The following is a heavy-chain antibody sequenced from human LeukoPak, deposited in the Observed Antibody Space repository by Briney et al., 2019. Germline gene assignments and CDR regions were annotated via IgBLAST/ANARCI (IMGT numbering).Heavy chain of an antibody. Sequence: SETLSLTCSVSGASITTRPYYYGWIRQSPTRGLEWIASVYYRGNAYYRPSLISRATSSVDRSKNQVSLNLSSVTATDTAVYYCATHEEGSHFETWSQGTLVIVSS. D-gene: IGHD3-10*01. CDR2: VYYRGNA. V-gene: IGHV4-39*01. CDR3: ATHEEGSHFET. J-gene: IGHJ4*01. CDR1: GASITTRPYY.